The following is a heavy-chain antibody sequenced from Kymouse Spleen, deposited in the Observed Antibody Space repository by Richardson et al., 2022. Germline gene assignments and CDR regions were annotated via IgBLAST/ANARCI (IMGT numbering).Heavy chain of an antibody. CDR3: ARRGYSYGYEDY. D-gene: IGHD5-18,IGHD5-18*01. V-gene: IGHV4-34*01. CDR1: GGSFSGYY. J-gene: IGHJ4*02. CDR2: INHSGST. Sequence: QVQLQQWGAGLLKPSETLSLTCAVYGGSFSGYYWSWIRQPPGKGLEWIGEINHSGSTNYNPSLKSRVTISVDTSKNQFSLKLSSVTAADTAVYYCARRGYSYGYEDYWGQGTLVTVSS.